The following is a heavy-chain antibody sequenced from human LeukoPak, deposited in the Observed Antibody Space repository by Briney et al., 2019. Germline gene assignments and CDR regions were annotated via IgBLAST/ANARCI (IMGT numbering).Heavy chain of an antibody. V-gene: IGHV1-8*01. CDR1: GYTFTSYD. Sequence: ASVKVSCKASGYTFTSYDINWVGQATGQRPEWMGWMSPNSGDTGYAQKFQDRVTMTRNTSISTAYMELSSLRSDDTAVYYCARGPPNWGYDYWGPGTLVTVSS. CDR3: ARGPPNWGYDY. J-gene: IGHJ4*02. CDR2: MSPNSGDT. D-gene: IGHD7-27*01.